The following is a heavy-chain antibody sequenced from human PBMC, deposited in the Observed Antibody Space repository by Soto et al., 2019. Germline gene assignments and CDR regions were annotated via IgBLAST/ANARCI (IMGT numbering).Heavy chain of an antibody. CDR2: INAGNGNT. CDR3: ARGYCSSTSCYPGMDY. J-gene: IGHJ4*02. D-gene: IGHD2-2*01. CDR1: GYTFTSYA. V-gene: IGHV1-3*01. Sequence: ASVKVSCKASGYTFTSYAMHWVRQAPGQRLEWMGWINAGNGNTKYSQKFQGRVTITRDTSASTAYMELSSLRSEDTAVYYCARGYCSSTSCYPGMDYWGQGTLVTVSS.